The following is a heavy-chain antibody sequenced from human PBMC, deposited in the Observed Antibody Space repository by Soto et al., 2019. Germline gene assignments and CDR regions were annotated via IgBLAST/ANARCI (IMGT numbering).Heavy chain of an antibody. CDR3: DNQTGYGLFDAYDT. CDR2: ISGSGGST. CDR1: VVAFITYS. Sequence: VVSLRLSCASSVVAFITYSVSWFLQAPGKGLEWVSAISGSGGSTYYSDSVKGRLTISRDNSINTLYLQMNSLRTEDTAVYYSDNQTGYGLFDAYDTWAQGEXVNVS. D-gene: IGHD4-17*01. J-gene: IGHJ3*02. V-gene: IGHV3-23*01.